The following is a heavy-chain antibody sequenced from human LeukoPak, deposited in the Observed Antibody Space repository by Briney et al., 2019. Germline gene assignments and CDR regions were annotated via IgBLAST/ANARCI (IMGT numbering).Heavy chain of an antibody. CDR3: ARSYGLGGNYFDY. V-gene: IGHV1-2*02. CDR2: INPNSGGT. CDR1: GYTFTDYY. Sequence: ASVKVSCKASGYTFTDYYMHWVRQGPGQGLEWMGWINPNSGGTNYAQKFQGRVTMTRDTSISTRYMELSRLRSDDTAVYYCARSYGLGGNYFDYWGQGTLVTVSS. D-gene: IGHD3-16*01. J-gene: IGHJ4*02.